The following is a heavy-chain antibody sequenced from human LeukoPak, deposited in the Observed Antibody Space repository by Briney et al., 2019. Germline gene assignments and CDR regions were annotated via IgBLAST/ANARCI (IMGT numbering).Heavy chain of an antibody. J-gene: IGHJ6*04. V-gene: IGHV3-11*05. CDR2: ISGVTSYT. CDR1: GFNSSHNY. CDR3: ARELWFGELSAYYYGMDV. Sequence: GGSLRLSCEVSGFNSSHNYMTWIRQAPGKGLEWVSYISGVTSYTNYAESVKGRFTISRDNAKNSLYLQMNSLRAEDTAVYYCARELWFGELSAYYYGMDVWGKGTTVTVSS. D-gene: IGHD3-10*01.